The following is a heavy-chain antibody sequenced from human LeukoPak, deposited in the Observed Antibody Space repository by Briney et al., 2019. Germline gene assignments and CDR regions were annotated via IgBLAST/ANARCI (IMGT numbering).Heavy chain of an antibody. J-gene: IGHJ4*02. CDR2: IKQDGSEK. D-gene: IGHD3-16*01. CDR3: ASGRQLGY. Sequence: GGALRLSFAASGFTFSSYWMSWVRPAPGKGLEWVANIKQDGSEKYYVDSVKGRFTISRDNAKNSLYLQMNSLRAEDTALYYCASGRQLGYWGQGTLVTVSS. V-gene: IGHV3-7*01. CDR1: GFTFSSYW.